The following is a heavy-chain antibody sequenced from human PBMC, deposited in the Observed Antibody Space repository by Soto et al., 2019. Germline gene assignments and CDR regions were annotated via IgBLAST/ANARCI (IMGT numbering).Heavy chain of an antibody. CDR2: ISGSGGST. D-gene: IGHD3-22*01. CDR3: AKGSMIVVVITPDY. CDR1: GFTFSSYA. J-gene: IGHJ4*02. Sequence: PGGSLRLSCAASGFTFSSYAMSWVRQAPGKGLERVSAISGSGGSTYYAESVKGRFTISRDNSKNTLYLQMKSLRAEDTAVYYCAKGSMIVVVITPDYWGQGTLVTVSS. V-gene: IGHV3-23*01.